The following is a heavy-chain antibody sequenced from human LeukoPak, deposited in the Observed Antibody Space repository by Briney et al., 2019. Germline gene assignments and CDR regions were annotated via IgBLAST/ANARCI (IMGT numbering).Heavy chain of an antibody. CDR3: ARVSSIAARGSLGY. Sequence: ASVKVSCTASGYTFTSYDINWVRQATGQGLEWMGWMNPNSGNTGYAQKFQGRVTMTRNTSISTAYMELSSLRSEDTAVYYCARVSSIAARGSLGYWGQGTLVTVSS. V-gene: IGHV1-8*01. J-gene: IGHJ4*02. CDR1: GYTFTSYD. D-gene: IGHD6-6*01. CDR2: MNPNSGNT.